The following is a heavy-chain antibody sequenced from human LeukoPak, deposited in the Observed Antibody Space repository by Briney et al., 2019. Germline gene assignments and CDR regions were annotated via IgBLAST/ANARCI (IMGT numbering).Heavy chain of an antibody. D-gene: IGHD3-22*01. CDR2: ISGSGGST. CDR3: ASEYDSSGYTRLY. J-gene: IGHJ4*02. CDR1: GFTFSSYA. Sequence: GGSLRLSCAASGFTFSSYAMSWVRQAPGKGLEWVSAISGSGGSTYYADSVKGRFTISRDNSKNTLYLQMNSLRAKDTAVYYCASEYDSSGYTRLYWGQGTLVTVSS. V-gene: IGHV3-23*01.